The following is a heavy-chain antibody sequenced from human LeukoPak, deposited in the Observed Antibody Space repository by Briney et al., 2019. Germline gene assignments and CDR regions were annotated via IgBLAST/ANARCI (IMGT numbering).Heavy chain of an antibody. Sequence: ASVKVSCKAPGYTFTGYYIHWVRQAPGQGLEWMGWINPNSGTNYAQNFQGRVTMTRDSSISTAYMELSRLRSDDTAVYYCARGKVDGDDFDYWGQGTLVTVSS. D-gene: IGHD4-17*01. J-gene: IGHJ4*02. CDR3: ARGKVDGDDFDY. CDR2: INPNSGT. V-gene: IGHV1-2*02. CDR1: GYTFTGYY.